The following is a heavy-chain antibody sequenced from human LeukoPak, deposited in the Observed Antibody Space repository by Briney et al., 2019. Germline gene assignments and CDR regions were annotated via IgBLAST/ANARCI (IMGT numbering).Heavy chain of an antibody. CDR3: ARDPPTSVNLDY. Sequence: GASVPVSRKTSGYRFADYYMHWVRQAPGQGLEWMGWIHIKSGVTKYAPRFQGRFTMTRDTSISTANMELSRLTSDDTAMYYCARDPPTSVNLDYWGQGTLVTVSS. V-gene: IGHV1-2*02. CDR1: GYRFADYY. D-gene: IGHD4-23*01. CDR2: IHIKSGVT. J-gene: IGHJ4*02.